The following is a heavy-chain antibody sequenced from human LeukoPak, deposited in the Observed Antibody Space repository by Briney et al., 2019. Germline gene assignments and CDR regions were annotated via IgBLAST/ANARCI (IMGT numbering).Heavy chain of an antibody. Sequence: SETLSLTCTVSGGSISSSSYYWGWIRQPPGKGLEWIGSIYYSGSTYYNPSLKSRVTISVDTSKNQFSLKLSSVTAADTAVYYCARDLQAWNYYYMDVWGKGTTVTVSS. CDR3: ARDLQAWNYYYMDV. CDR1: GGSISSSSYY. J-gene: IGHJ6*03. D-gene: IGHD5-24*01. V-gene: IGHV4-39*07. CDR2: IYYSGST.